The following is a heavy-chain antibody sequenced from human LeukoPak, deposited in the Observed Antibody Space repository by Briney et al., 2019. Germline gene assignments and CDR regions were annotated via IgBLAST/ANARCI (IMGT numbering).Heavy chain of an antibody. CDR3: ARFNSGWYGAFDI. J-gene: IGHJ3*02. D-gene: IGHD6-19*01. V-gene: IGHV1-2*02. CDR1: GYTFTGYY. Sequence: ASVKVPCKASGYTFTGYYMHWVRQAPGQGLEWMGWINPNSGGTNYAQKFQGRVTMTRDTSISTAYMELSRLRSDDTAVYYCARFNSGWYGAFDIWGQGTMVTVSS. CDR2: INPNSGGT.